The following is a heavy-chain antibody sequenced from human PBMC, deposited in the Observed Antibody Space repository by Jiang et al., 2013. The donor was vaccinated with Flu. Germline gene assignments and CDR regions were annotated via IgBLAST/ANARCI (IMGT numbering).Heavy chain of an antibody. D-gene: IGHD5-18*01. CDR2: IFYSGST. J-gene: IGHJ2*01. CDR1: GGSISSNY. V-gene: IGHV4-59*08. Sequence: GLVKPSETLSLTCSISGGSISSNYWSWIRQPPGKGLEWVGYIFYSGSTTYNPSLKSRVTISIDTPRTQFSLKLSSVTAADTAVYYCARQVRDTARWYFDLWGRGTLVTVSS. CDR3: ARQVRDTARWYFDL.